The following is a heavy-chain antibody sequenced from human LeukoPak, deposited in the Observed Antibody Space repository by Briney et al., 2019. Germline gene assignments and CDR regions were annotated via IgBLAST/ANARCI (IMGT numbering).Heavy chain of an antibody. CDR1: GFTFSSHA. J-gene: IGHJ4*02. D-gene: IGHD5-24*01. Sequence: PGGSLRLSCAASGFTFSSHAMSWVRQTPGKGLEWISLISGSGGSPYYADSVLGRFTISRDNSKNTLYLQMNNLRAEDTAVYYCAKSPGPMPASTIYYFDYWGQEALVTVSA. V-gene: IGHV3-23*01. CDR3: AKSPGPMPASTIYYFDY. CDR2: ISGSGGSP.